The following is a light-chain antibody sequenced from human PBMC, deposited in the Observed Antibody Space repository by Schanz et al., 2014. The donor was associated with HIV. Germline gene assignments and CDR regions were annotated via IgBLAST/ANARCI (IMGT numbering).Light chain of an antibody. CDR2: GNT. V-gene: IGLV1-44*01. Sequence: QSVLTQPPSASGTPGQRVTISCSGSSSNIGSNTVNWYQQFPGTAPKLLIYGNTQRPSGVPDRFSGSKSGNTASLAITGLQAEDEADYYCQSCDISLSGVVFGGGTKVTVL. CDR1: SSNIGSNT. CDR3: QSCDISLSGVV. J-gene: IGLJ2*01.